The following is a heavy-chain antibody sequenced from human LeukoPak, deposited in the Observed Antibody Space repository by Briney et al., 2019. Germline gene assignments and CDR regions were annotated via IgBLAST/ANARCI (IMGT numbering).Heavy chain of an antibody. CDR1: GHTLTAYG. V-gene: IGHV1-18*01. CDR3: AASPRSYYDSTGYNFDY. CDR2: ISAYNGDT. Sequence: ASVKVSCKASGHTLTAYGISWVRQAPGQGLEWMGWISAYNGDTNYAQKMQGRVTMTTDTSTSTAYMELRSLRSDDTAVYYCAASPRSYYDSTGYNFDYWGQGTLVTVSS. J-gene: IGHJ4*02. D-gene: IGHD3-22*01.